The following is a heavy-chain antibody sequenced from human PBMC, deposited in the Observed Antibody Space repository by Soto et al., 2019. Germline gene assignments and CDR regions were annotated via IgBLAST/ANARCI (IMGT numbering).Heavy chain of an antibody. V-gene: IGHV3-30*18. CDR1: GFTFSSYG. D-gene: IGHD3-3*01. CDR2: ISYDGSNK. J-gene: IGHJ6*02. Sequence: QVQLVESGGGVVQPGRSLRLSCAASGFTFSSYGMHWVRQAPGKGLEWVAVISYDGSNKYYADSVKGRFTISRDNSKNTLYLQMNSLRAEETAVYYCAKDGRRGYDFWSGYSGYGMDVWGQGTTVTVSS. CDR3: AKDGRRGYDFWSGYSGYGMDV.